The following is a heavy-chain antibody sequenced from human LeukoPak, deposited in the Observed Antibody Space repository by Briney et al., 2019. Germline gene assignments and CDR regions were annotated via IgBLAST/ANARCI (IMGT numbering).Heavy chain of an antibody. CDR2: IKQDGSEK. Sequence: PGGSLRLSCAASGFTFNTYAMAWVRQAPGKGLEWVANIKQDGSEKYYVDSVKGRFTISRDNAKNSLYLQMNSLRAEDTAVYYCARVLWFGEPIDYWGQGTLVTVSS. V-gene: IGHV3-7*01. CDR1: GFTFNTYA. D-gene: IGHD3-10*01. CDR3: ARVLWFGEPIDY. J-gene: IGHJ4*02.